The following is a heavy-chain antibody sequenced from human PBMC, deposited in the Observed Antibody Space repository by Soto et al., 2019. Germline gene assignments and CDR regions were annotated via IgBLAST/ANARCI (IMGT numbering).Heavy chain of an antibody. CDR3: ARDKYDFRSGSYYHAMEV. Sequence: SETLSLTCTVSGGSVSSESHYWSWIRQTPGKGLEWIGYIYYTGSTNYNPSLKGRVTMSVDTSRDQVSLRLRSVTRADTAVYYCARDKYDFRSGSYYHAMEVWGQGTKVTVSS. D-gene: IGHD3-3*01. CDR2: IYYTGST. V-gene: IGHV4-61*01. CDR1: GGSVSSESHY. J-gene: IGHJ6*02.